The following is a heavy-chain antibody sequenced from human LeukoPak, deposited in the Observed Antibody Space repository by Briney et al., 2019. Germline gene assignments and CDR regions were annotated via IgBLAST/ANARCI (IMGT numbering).Heavy chain of an antibody. CDR2: ISGTGSST. J-gene: IGHJ4*02. Sequence: PGGSLRLSCAASGFTFSSYAMSWVRQAPGKGLEWVSAISGTGSSTYSADSVKGRFTISRDNAKNTLYLQMTNLRAADTAVYYCARELPFDYWGQGTLVTVSS. CDR1: GFTFSSYA. CDR3: ARELPFDY. V-gene: IGHV3-23*01.